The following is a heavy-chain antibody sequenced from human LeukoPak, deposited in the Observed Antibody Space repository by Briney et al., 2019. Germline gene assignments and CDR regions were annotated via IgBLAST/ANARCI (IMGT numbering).Heavy chain of an antibody. D-gene: IGHD4-23*01. CDR3: AKDSYGGNGGFDY. J-gene: IGHJ4*02. V-gene: IGHV3-23*01. Sequence: GGSLRLSCAASGFTFSSYAMSWVRQAPGKGLEWVSAISGSGGSTYYADSVKGRFTIARDNSKNTLYLQMNSLRAEDTAVYYCAKDSYGGNGGFDYLGQGTLVTVSS. CDR2: ISGSGGST. CDR1: GFTFSSYA.